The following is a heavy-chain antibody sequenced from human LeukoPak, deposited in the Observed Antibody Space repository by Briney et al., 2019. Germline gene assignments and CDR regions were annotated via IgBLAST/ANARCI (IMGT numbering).Heavy chain of an antibody. J-gene: IGHJ4*02. Sequence: PSGGSLRLSCAASGFTFSSYGMSWVRQAPGKGLKWVSDISASGGSTYYADSVKGRFTISRDNSKKTLHLQMNSLRAEDTAIYYCAKASSAGDSSSWNYWGQGILVTVSS. CDR1: GFTFSSYG. V-gene: IGHV3-23*01. CDR2: ISASGGST. D-gene: IGHD6-13*01. CDR3: AKASSAGDSSSWNY.